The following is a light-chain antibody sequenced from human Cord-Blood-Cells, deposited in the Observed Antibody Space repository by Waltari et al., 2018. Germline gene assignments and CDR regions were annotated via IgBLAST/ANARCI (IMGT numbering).Light chain of an antibody. J-gene: IGKJ1*01. V-gene: IGKV3-15*01. CDR2: GAS. CDR1: QSVSSN. CDR3: QQYNNLWT. Sequence: EIVMTQSPATLSVSPGERATLPSRASQSVSSNLAWYQQKPGQAPRLLIYGASTRATGIPARFSGSGSGTEFTLTISSLQSEDFAVYYCQQYNNLWTFGQGTKVEIK.